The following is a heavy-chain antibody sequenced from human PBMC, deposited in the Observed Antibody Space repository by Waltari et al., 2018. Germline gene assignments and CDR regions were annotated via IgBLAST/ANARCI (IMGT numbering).Heavy chain of an antibody. J-gene: IGHJ4*02. CDR2: IYYIGST. CDR1: GGPISSGAYY. D-gene: IGHD3-16*02. Sequence: QVQLQESGPGLVKPSQTLSLTCPFSGGPISSGAYYWSWIRHHPGKGLEWIGYIYYIGSTYYNPSLESRITISLDTSKNQFSLKLSSVTAADTAVYYCARGVLGDLSPYFDYWGQGILVTVSS. V-gene: IGHV4-31*03. CDR3: ARGVLGDLSPYFDY.